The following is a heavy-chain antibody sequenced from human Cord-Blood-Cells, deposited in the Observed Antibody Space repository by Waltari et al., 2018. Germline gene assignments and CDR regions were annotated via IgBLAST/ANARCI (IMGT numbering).Heavy chain of an antibody. CDR2: ISWDGVST. CDR3: ARGGSGRDAFDI. CDR1: GFTFDDYA. V-gene: IGHV3-43D*03. J-gene: IGHJ3*02. D-gene: IGHD3-10*01. Sequence: EVQLAESGGVVVQPGGSLRLSCAASGFTFDDYAMHWVRQAPGKGLEWVSLISWDGVSTYYADSVKGRFTISRDNSKNSLYLQMNSLRAEDTALYYCARGGSGRDAFDIWGQGTMVTVSS.